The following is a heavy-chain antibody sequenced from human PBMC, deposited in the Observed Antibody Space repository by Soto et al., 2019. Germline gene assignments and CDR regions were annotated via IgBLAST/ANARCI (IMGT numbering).Heavy chain of an antibody. V-gene: IGHV4-31*03. CDR2: ISYSGST. CDR1: GGSITTVGNY. J-gene: IGHJ3*02. D-gene: IGHD1-26*01. Sequence: QVQLQESGPGLVQPSQTLSLACTVSGGSITTVGNYWSWIRQFPGKGLEWIGHISYSGSTNSNPSTRSRRSTSVDTSKNQFSLELSSVTAADTAVYYCARLLGSGNYLGIFDAFDIWGQGTVVTVSS. CDR3: ARLLGSGNYLGIFDAFDI.